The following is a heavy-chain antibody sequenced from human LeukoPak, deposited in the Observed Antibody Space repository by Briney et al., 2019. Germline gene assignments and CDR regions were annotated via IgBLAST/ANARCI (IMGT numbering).Heavy chain of an antibody. CDR2: INPNSGGT. Sequence: ASVKVSCKASGYTFTGYYMHWVRQAPGQGLEWMGWINPNSGGTNYAQKFQGWVTMTRDTSISTAYMELSRLRSDDTAVYYCARDKTRYSSSWGGYYGMDVWGQGTTVTVSS. CDR3: ARDKTRYSSSWGGYYGMDV. D-gene: IGHD6-13*01. V-gene: IGHV1-2*04. CDR1: GYTFTGYY. J-gene: IGHJ6*02.